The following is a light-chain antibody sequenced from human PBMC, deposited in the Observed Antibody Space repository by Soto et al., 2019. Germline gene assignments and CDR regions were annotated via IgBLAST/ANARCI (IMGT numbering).Light chain of an antibody. CDR3: KTWGTGIVV. CDR1: SGHSSYA. V-gene: IGLV4-69*01. CDR2: LNSDGSH. J-gene: IGLJ2*01. Sequence: QLVLTQSPSASASLGASVKLTCTLSSGHSSYAIAWHQQQPEKGPRYLMKLNSDGSHSKGDGIPDRFSGSSSGAERYLTISRLQSEDEADYYCKTWGTGIVVFGGGTQLTVL.